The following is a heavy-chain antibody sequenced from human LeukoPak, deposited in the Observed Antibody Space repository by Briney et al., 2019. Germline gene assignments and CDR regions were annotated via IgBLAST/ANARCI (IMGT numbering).Heavy chain of an antibody. D-gene: IGHD4-17*01. V-gene: IGHV3-15*01. CDR1: GFTFSNAW. CDR3: TTDLGDYGDYVRC. J-gene: IGHJ4*02. CDR2: IKSDGGTT. Sequence: GGSLRLSCAASGFTFSNAWMSWVRQAPGKGLEGIGRIKSDGGTTDYAAPVKGRFTISGEDSKNTLYLQMNSLKAEDTAVYYCTTDLGDYGDYVRCWGQGTLVTVSS.